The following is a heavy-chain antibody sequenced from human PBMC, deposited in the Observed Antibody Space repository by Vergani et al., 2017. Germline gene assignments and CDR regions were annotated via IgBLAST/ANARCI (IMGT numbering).Heavy chain of an antibody. CDR2: IIPIFGTA. Sequence: QVQLVQSGAEVKKPGSSVKVSCKASGGTFSSYAISWVRQAPGQGLEWMGGIIPIFGTANYAQKFQGRVTITADESTSTAYMELSSLRSEETAVYYCARVCSGGSCYWDYYYGMDVWGQGTTVTVSS. D-gene: IGHD2-15*01. J-gene: IGHJ6*02. V-gene: IGHV1-69*12. CDR1: GGTFSSYA. CDR3: ARVCSGGSCYWDYYYGMDV.